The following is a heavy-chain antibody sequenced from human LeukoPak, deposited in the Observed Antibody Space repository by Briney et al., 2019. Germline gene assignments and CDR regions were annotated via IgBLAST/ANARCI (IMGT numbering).Heavy chain of an antibody. J-gene: IGHJ4*02. CDR2: VYHSGNT. D-gene: IGHD6-19*01. CDR3: ASTRRAAVAGRFDS. V-gene: IGHV4-4*09. Sequence: SETLSLTCNVSGASMSSNYWSWIRQPPGKGLEWIGYVYHSGNTNYSPSLESRVTMSVDESKNQFSLRVHFVSAADAAVYYCASTRRAAVAGRFDSWGQGTLVTVSS. CDR1: GASMSSNY.